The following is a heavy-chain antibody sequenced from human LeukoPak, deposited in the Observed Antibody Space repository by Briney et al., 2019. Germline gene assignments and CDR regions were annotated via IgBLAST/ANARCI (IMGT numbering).Heavy chain of an antibody. Sequence: SETLSLTCTVSGGSISGYYWSWIRQPPGKGLEWIGYIYYSGSTNYNPSLKSRVTISVDTSKNQFSLKLSSVTAADTAVYYCARVVSGGYCSGGSCPNWFDPWGQGTLVTVSS. CDR2: IYYSGST. CDR1: GGSISGYY. J-gene: IGHJ5*02. V-gene: IGHV4-59*01. D-gene: IGHD2-15*01. CDR3: ARVVSGGYCSGGSCPNWFDP.